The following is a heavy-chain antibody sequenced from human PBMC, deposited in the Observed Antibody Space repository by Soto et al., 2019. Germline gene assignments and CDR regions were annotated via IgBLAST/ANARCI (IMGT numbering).Heavy chain of an antibody. V-gene: IGHV3-30*18. Sequence: QVQLVESGRGVVQPGRSLRLSCAASGFTFSSYGMHWVRQAPGKGLEWVAVISYDGSNKYYADSVKGRFTISRDNSKNTLYLQMNSLRAEDTAVYYCAKDLYYGYVWGSYRYEGFDYWGQGTLVTVSS. CDR1: GFTFSSYG. CDR3: AKDLYYGYVWGSYRYEGFDY. CDR2: ISYDGSNK. J-gene: IGHJ4*02. D-gene: IGHD3-16*02.